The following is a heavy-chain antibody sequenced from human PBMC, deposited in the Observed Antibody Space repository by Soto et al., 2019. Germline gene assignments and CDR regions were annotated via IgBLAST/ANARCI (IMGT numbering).Heavy chain of an antibody. CDR3: AKDHPRIVATTLDY. CDR1: GFTFSSYA. CDR2: ISGSGGST. V-gene: IGHV3-23*01. J-gene: IGHJ4*02. D-gene: IGHD5-12*01. Sequence: GGSLRLSCAASGFTFSSYAMSWVRQAPGKGLEWVSAISGSGGSTYYADSVKGRFTISRDNSENTLYLQMNSLRAEDTAVYYCAKDHPRIVATTLDYWGQGTLVTVSS.